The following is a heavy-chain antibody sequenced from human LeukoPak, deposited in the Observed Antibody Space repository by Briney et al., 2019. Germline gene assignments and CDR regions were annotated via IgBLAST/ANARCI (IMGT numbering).Heavy chain of an antibody. Sequence: PSETLSLTCTVSGGSISSYYWSWIRQPPGKGLEWIGYIYYSGSTNYNPSLKSRVTISVDTSKNQFSLKLSSVTAADTAVYYCARVITMVRGVGYWGQGTLVTVSS. CDR1: GGSISSYY. J-gene: IGHJ4*02. D-gene: IGHD3-10*01. CDR2: IYYSGST. CDR3: ARVITMVRGVGY. V-gene: IGHV4-59*12.